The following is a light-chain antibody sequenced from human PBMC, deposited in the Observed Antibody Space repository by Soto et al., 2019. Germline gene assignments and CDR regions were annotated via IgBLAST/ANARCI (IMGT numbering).Light chain of an antibody. CDR1: QSVSSSS. V-gene: IGKV3D-20*02. J-gene: IGKJ1*01. Sequence: EIVLTQSPGTLSLSPGERATLSCRASQSVSSSSLAWYQQKPGQAPRLLMYGAPSRATGIPDRFSGGGSGTDFTLTISSLEPEDFAVYYCQQRSNWPPWTFGQGTKVDIK. CDR2: GAP. CDR3: QQRSNWPPWT.